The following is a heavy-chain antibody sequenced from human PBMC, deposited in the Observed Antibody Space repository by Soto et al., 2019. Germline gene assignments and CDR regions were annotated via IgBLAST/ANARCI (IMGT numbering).Heavy chain of an antibody. CDR3: ARGGRRWLEKVGGYFDY. Sequence: VQLVQSGAEVKKPGSSVKVSCKASGGTFTSYAISWVRQAPGQRLEWMGGGIPIFGTANYAQRTQGRVTITADESTSTADMELSSLRSEDTVVYYCARGGRRWLEKVGGYFDYRGQGTLVTVSS. CDR2: GIPIFGTA. V-gene: IGHV1-69*01. CDR1: GGTFTSYA. J-gene: IGHJ4*03. D-gene: IGHD1-26*01.